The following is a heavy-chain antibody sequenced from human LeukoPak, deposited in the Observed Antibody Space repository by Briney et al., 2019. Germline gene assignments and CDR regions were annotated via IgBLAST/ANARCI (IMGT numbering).Heavy chain of an antibody. CDR3: ARVFRGYCSSTSCQDYYYYMDV. CDR1: GGSIISSGYY. J-gene: IGHJ6*03. Sequence: SETLSLTCSVSGGSIISSGYYWAWIRQPPGKGPEWIGSVYSSGHTEFNPALKSRVTISVDTSKNQFSLKLSSVTAADTAVYYCARVFRGYCSSTSCQDYYYYMDVWGKGTTVTVSS. V-gene: IGHV4-39*07. D-gene: IGHD2-2*01. CDR2: VYSSGHT.